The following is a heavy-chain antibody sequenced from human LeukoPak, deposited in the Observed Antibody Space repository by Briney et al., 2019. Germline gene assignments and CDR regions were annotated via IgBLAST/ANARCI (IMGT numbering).Heavy chain of an antibody. V-gene: IGHV4-34*01. Sequence: SETLSLTCAVYGGSFGGYYWSWVRQPPGKGLEWIGEINHSGSTNYNPSLKSRVTISVDTSKNQFSLKLSSVTAADTAVYYCARGGLSDSSSWYLGHSEIMTKDFGYWGQGTLVTVSS. CDR1: GGSFGGYY. D-gene: IGHD6-13*01. CDR2: INHSGST. J-gene: IGHJ4*02. CDR3: ARGGLSDSSSWYLGHSEIMTKDFGY.